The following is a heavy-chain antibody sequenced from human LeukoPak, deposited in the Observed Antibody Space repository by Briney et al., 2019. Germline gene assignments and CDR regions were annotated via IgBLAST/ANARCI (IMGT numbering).Heavy chain of an antibody. D-gene: IGHD5-24*01. V-gene: IGHV5-51*01. Sequence: GESLKISCKGSGYSFTSYWIGWVRQMPGKGLEWMGIIYPGDSDTRYSPSFQGQVTISADKSITTAYLQWSSLKASDTAMYYCAXXXXXSGDAYNYGFDYWGQGTLVTVSS. J-gene: IGHJ4*02. CDR3: AXXXXXSGDAYNYGFDY. CDR2: IYPGDSDT. CDR1: GYSFTSYW.